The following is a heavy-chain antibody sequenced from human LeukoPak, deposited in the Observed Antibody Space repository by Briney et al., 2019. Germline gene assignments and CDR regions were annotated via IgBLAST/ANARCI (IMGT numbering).Heavy chain of an antibody. V-gene: IGHV3-74*01. J-gene: IGHJ1*01. CDR1: GFTSSDYW. D-gene: IGHD5-24*01. CDR3: ARLTRVGYNSSVY. Sequence: GGSLRLSCAVSGFTSSDYWMHWVRHAPGKGLVWVSRFKNDGSSATYADSVKGRFTISRDEAKNTLYLQMNSLRVEDTAVYYCARLTRVGYNSSVYWGQGTLVTVSS. CDR2: FKNDGSSA.